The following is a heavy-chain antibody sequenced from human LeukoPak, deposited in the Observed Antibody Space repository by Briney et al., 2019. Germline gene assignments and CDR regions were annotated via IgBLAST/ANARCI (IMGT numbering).Heavy chain of an antibody. J-gene: IGHJ4*02. CDR3: ARHSYDGTTYYHPFDY. D-gene: IGHD3-22*01. V-gene: IGHV3-53*01. CDR1: GFTVSSNY. Sequence: PGGSLRLSCSASGFTVSSNYMSWVRQAPGKGLEWVSVVYSGGSTSYADSVKGRFTVSRDNSKNTLFLKMNSLRAEDAAVYYCARHSYDGTTYYHPFDYWGQGTLVTVSS. CDR2: VYSGGST.